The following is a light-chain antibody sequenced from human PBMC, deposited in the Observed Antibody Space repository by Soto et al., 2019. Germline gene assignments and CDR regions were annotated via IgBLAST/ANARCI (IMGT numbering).Light chain of an antibody. CDR1: QSVGNK. Sequence: EIVMTQSPGTLSVSLGERATLSCRSSQSVGNKLAWYQQRPGQAPRLLIYGASTGVTGIPTRFSGSGSGTEFTLTISSLKSEDSAVYYCQQYNNWPRTFGRGTKVEIK. CDR3: QQYNNWPRT. J-gene: IGKJ4*01. V-gene: IGKV3-15*01. CDR2: GAS.